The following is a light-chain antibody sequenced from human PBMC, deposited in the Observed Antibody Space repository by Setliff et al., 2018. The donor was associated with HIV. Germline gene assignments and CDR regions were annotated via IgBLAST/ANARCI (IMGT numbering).Light chain of an antibody. J-gene: IGLJ1*01. V-gene: IGLV1-40*01. Sequence: QSVLPQPPSVSGAPGQRVTISCTGSSSNIGAGYDVHWYQQLPGTAPKLLIYGNSNRPSGVPDRFSGSKSGTSASLAITGLQAEDEADYYCQSYDSRFYVFGTGTKVTVL. CDR3: QSYDSRFYV. CDR1: SSNIGAGYD. CDR2: GNS.